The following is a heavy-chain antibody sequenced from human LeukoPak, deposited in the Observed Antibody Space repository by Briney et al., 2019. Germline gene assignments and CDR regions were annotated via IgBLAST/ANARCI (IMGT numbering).Heavy chain of an antibody. CDR1: GGTFSSYA. CDR2: IIPILGTA. D-gene: IGHD6-13*01. J-gene: IGHJ4*02. Sequence: ASVKVSCKASGGTFSSYAISWVRQAPGQGLEWMGGIIPILGTANYAQKFQGRVTITADKSTSTAHMELSSLRSEDTAVYYCARGGVSAAGFSFDYWGQGTLVTVSS. CDR3: ARGGVSAAGFSFDY. V-gene: IGHV1-69*10.